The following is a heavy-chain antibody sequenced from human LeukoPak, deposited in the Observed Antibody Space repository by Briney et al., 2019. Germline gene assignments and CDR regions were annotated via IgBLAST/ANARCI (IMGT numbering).Heavy chain of an antibody. CDR2: ISAYNGNT. D-gene: IGHD3-9*01. CDR3: ARFNRLRYFDWLLREYWFDP. Sequence: ASVKVSCKASGYTFTSYGISWVRQAPGQGLEWMGWISAYNGNTNYAQKLQGRVTMTTDTSTSTAYMELRSLRSDDTAVYYCARFNRLRYFDWLLREYWFDPWGQGTLVTVSS. V-gene: IGHV1-18*01. CDR1: GYTFTSYG. J-gene: IGHJ5*02.